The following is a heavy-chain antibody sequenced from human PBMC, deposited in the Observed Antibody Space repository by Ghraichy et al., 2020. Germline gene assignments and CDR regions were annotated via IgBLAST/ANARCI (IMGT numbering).Heavy chain of an antibody. CDR3: ARINGGNEDY. J-gene: IGHJ4*02. D-gene: IGHD4-23*01. CDR2: TYYRSKWYN. Sequence: SETLSLTCAISGDSVSSKNAAWNWIRQSPTRGLEWLGRTYYRSKWYNDYAVSVKSRISINPDTSKNQFSLQLNSVTPEDTAVYYCARINGGNEDYWGQGTLVTVSS. CDR1: GDSVSSKNAA. V-gene: IGHV6-1*01.